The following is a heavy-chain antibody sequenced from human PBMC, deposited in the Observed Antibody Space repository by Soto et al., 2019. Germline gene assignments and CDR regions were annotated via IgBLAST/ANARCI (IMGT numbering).Heavy chain of an antibody. D-gene: IGHD3-3*01. J-gene: IGHJ4*02. Sequence: EVQLVESGGGLVRPGGSLRLSCAASGFTVTNLYMTWVRQAPGKGLEWVSVISSGGSTYYADSVKGRFTISRDNSKNTLYLEMNSLRAGDTAVYYCARDTCGGAYEFCHGGQGTLVTVSS. CDR1: GFTVTNLY. CDR2: ISSGGST. V-gene: IGHV3-66*01. CDR3: ARDTCGGAYEFCH.